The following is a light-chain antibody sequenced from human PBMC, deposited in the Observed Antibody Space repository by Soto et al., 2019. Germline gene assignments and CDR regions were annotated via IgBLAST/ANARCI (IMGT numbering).Light chain of an antibody. J-gene: IGKJ5*01. CDR2: GAS. V-gene: IGKV3-20*01. CDR3: QQYGSSPPIT. Sequence: ESVLTQSPGTLTLSPGESATLSCRASQSVSSRYLAWYQQKPGQAPRLLIYGASSRATGIPDRFSGSGSGTDFTLTINRLEPEDFAVYYCQQYGSSPPITFGQGTRLEIK. CDR1: QSVSSRY.